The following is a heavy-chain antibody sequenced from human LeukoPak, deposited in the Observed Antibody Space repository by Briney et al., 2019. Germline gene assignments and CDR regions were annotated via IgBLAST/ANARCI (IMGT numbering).Heavy chain of an antibody. CDR2: IRSKAYGGTA. CDR1: GFTFCDYA. V-gene: IGHV3-49*03. Sequence: PGRSLRLSCTASGFTFCDYAMSWFRQAPGKGLEWVGFIRSKAYGGTAEYAASVKGRFTISRDDSKSIAYLQMNSLKTEDTAVYYCTRDRLSFYWGQGTLSPSPQ. J-gene: IGHJ4*02. CDR3: TRDRLSFY. D-gene: IGHD3-16*02.